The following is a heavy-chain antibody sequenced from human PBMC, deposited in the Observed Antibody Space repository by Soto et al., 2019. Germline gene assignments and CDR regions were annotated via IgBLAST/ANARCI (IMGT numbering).Heavy chain of an antibody. D-gene: IGHD1-26*01. Sequence: GGFLRLSCLASGFTFASCGTNWVYQAPGKGLAWVAGISQTGANAYYADSVRGRFIISRDNSRNTLSLEMNSLRGEDSALYYCATEGAKTTWNFDFWGQGTKVTVSS. CDR3: ATEGAKTTWNFDF. J-gene: IGHJ4*02. CDR2: ISQTGANA. V-gene: IGHV3-23*01. CDR1: GFTFASCG.